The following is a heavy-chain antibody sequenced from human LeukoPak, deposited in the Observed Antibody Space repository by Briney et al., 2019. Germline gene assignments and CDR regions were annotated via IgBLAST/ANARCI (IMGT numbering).Heavy chain of an antibody. CDR1: GFTVSTDN. Sequence: PGGSLRLSCAASGFTVSTDNMSWVRQVPGKGLEWVSVVYSGNDGTNYADSVRGRFTISRDDSKNMVYLQMNNLRLEDAAVYYCTKRSRGYYDYWGQGTLATVSS. J-gene: IGHJ4*02. CDR3: TKRSRGYYDY. V-gene: IGHV3-66*02. CDR2: VYSGNDGT. D-gene: IGHD3-10*01.